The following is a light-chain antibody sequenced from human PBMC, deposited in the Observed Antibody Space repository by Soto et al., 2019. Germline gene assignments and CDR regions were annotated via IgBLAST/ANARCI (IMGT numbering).Light chain of an antibody. CDR2: GSS. J-gene: IGKJ2*01. Sequence: EVVLTQSPGTLSLSPGESATLSCRASQSVSNNYFAWYQQKPGQAPRLLIFGSSDRATGTPDRFSGSGSGTDFTLTISSLEPEDFAVYYCHQYGSSPPYTFGQGTKLEIK. CDR1: QSVSNNY. CDR3: HQYGSSPPYT. V-gene: IGKV3-20*01.